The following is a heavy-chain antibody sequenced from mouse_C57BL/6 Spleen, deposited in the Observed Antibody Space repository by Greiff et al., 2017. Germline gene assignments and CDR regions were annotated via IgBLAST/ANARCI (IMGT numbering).Heavy chain of an antibody. CDR3: VGPVPYDGYYNYAMDY. Sequence: EVMLVESGGGLVQPKGSLKLSCAASGFSFNTYAMNWVRQAPGKGLEWVARIRSKSNNYATYYADAVKDRFTISRDDSESMLYLQMNNLKTEDTAMYYCVGPVPYDGYYNYAMDYWGQGTSVTVSS. D-gene: IGHD2-3*01. CDR1: GFSFNTYA. V-gene: IGHV10-1*01. CDR2: IRSKSNNYAT. J-gene: IGHJ4*01.